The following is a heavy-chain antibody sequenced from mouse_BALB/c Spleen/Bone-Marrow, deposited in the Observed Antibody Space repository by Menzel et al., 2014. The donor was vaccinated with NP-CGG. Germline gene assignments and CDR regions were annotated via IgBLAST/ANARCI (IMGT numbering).Heavy chain of an antibody. CDR3: ARKRGGAMDY. CDR2: IIPSNDVT. CDR1: GYTFTSYV. V-gene: IGHV1-14*01. Sequence: VQLQQSGPELVKSGASAKMSCKASGYTFTSYVMHWVKQKPGQGLEWIGYIIPSNDVTKYNEKFKGKATLTSDKSSSTAYMELSSLTSEDSAVYYCARKRGGAMDYWGPGTSVTVSS. J-gene: IGHJ4*01.